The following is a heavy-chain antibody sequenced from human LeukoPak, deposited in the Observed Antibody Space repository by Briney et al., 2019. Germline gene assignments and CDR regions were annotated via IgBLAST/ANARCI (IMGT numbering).Heavy chain of an antibody. D-gene: IGHD6-6*01. CDR3: TTSLSMSYYFDY. J-gene: IGHJ4*02. CDR1: VGSISSSNW. V-gene: IGHV4-4*02. CDR2: IYHSGNT. Sequence: PSQTLSLICAVSVGSISSSNWWGWVRHPPGKGLEWIGEIYHSGNTKYNPSLESRVNISVHEAKNQFSLRLTSVTAADTAVYYCTTSLSMSYYFDYWGQGTVLTVCS.